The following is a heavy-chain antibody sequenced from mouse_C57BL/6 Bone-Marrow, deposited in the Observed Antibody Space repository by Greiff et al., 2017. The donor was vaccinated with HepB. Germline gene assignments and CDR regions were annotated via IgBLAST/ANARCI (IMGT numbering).Heavy chain of an antibody. CDR2: INPGSGGT. Sequence: QVQLQQSGAELVRPGTSVKVSCKASRYAFTNYLIEWVKQRPGQGLEWIGVINPGSGGTNYNEKFKGKATLTADKSSSTAYMQLSSLTSEDSAVYFCARKDYDREYFDVWGTGTTVTVSS. V-gene: IGHV1-54*01. J-gene: IGHJ1*03. CDR3: ARKDYDREYFDV. CDR1: RYAFTNYL. D-gene: IGHD1-1*01.